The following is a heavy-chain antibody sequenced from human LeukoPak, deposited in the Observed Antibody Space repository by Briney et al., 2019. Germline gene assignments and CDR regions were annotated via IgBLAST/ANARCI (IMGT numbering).Heavy chain of an antibody. Sequence: SETLSLTCTVSGGSISSYYWSWIRQPPGKGLEWIGYIYYSGSTNYNPSLKSRVTISVDTSKNQFSLKLSSVTAADTAVYYCARGRPQYYYGSGSYYEYWGQGTLVTVSS. CDR3: ARGRPQYYYGSGSYYEY. V-gene: IGHV4-59*12. D-gene: IGHD3-10*01. J-gene: IGHJ4*02. CDR1: GGSISSYY. CDR2: IYYSGST.